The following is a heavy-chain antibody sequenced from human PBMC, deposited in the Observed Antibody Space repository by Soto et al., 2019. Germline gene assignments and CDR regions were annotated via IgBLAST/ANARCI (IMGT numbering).Heavy chain of an antibody. D-gene: IGHD1-26*01. Sequence: SETLSLTCAVSGGSISISNWWSWVCQTPGKGLEWIGQIHHSGSTNYSPSLTSRVTISVDKSKNQFSLKMNSVTAADTAVYYCARGGYYFYLDVWGKGTTVTVSS. V-gene: IGHV4-4*02. CDR2: IHHSGST. J-gene: IGHJ6*03. CDR1: GGSISISNW. CDR3: ARGGYYFYLDV.